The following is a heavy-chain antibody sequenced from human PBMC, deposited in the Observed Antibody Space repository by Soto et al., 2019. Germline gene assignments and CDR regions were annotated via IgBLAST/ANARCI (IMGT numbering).Heavy chain of an antibody. CDR3: ARELDYDFWSGYLYDY. J-gene: IGHJ4*02. V-gene: IGHV3-21*01. Sequence: GGSLRLSCAASGFAFSSYSMNWVRQAPGKGLEWVSSISRSSSYIYYADSVKGRFTISRDNAKNSLYLQVNSLRAEDTAVYYCARELDYDFWSGYLYDYWGQGTLVTVSS. CDR1: GFAFSSYS. CDR2: ISRSSSYI. D-gene: IGHD3-3*01.